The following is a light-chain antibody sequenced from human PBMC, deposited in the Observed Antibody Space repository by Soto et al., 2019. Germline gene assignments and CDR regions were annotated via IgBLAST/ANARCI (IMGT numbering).Light chain of an antibody. V-gene: IGKV3-15*01. CDR2: GAS. Sequence: EIVMTQSPATLSVSPGERATLSCRASQSVSSNLAWYQQKPGQAPRLLIYGASTRATGIPARFSGSGSGTAFTLTISSLQSEAFAVYYCQQYNNGWTFGQGTKVEIK. CDR1: QSVSSN. J-gene: IGKJ1*01. CDR3: QQYNNGWT.